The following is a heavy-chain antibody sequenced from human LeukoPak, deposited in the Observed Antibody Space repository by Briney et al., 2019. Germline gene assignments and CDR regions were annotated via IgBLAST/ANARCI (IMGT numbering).Heavy chain of an antibody. Sequence: GGSLRLSCVGSEFSFSSYWMHWVRQAPEKGLEWVSSIKYDGSATTFADSVKGRFSISTDSAKNTAYLQMNSLRVEDTAIYYCAMGINGDLFHVWGQGTLVTVSS. CDR1: EFSFSSYW. CDR2: IKYDGSAT. CDR3: AMGINGDLFHV. D-gene: IGHD4-17*01. J-gene: IGHJ4*02. V-gene: IGHV3-74*01.